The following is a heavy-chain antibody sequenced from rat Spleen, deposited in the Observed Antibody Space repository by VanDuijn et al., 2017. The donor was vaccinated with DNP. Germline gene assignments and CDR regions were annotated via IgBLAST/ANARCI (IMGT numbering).Heavy chain of an antibody. CDR1: GFTFSDYN. D-gene: IGHD5-1*01. V-gene: IGHV5-7*01. CDR2: ISYDGSST. J-gene: IGHJ2*01. Sequence: EVQLVESGGGLVQPGRSLKLSCAASGFTFSDYNMAWVRQAPKKGLEWVATISYDGSSTYYRDSVKGRLTISRDNSKSTLYLQMNSLRSEDTATYYCTTDPPPGGGWGQGVMVTVSS. CDR3: TTDPPPGGG.